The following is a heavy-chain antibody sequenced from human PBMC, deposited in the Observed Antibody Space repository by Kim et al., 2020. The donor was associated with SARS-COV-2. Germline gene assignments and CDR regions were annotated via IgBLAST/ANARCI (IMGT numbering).Heavy chain of an antibody. D-gene: IGHD3-10*01. Sequence: GGSLRLSCAASGSNLDNYALAWVRQAPGKGLEWVSLIFSELTRTYYANSVKGRFTISRDNSKKTLFLQMNSLRVEDTAVYYCAKVRFGELSEGDLGPWGPGTLVTVSS. CDR1: GSNLDNYA. CDR3: AKVRFGELSEGDLGP. V-gene: IGHV3-23*03. CDR2: IFSELTRT. J-gene: IGHJ5*02.